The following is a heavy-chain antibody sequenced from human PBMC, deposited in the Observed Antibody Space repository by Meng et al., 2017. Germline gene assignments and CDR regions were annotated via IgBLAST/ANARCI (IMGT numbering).Heavy chain of an antibody. D-gene: IGHD6-19*01. CDR3: AKSAQWLGVFDY. V-gene: IGHV4-4*02. Sequence: QVQLQESGPGLVKPSGTLSLTCTVSGDSISSDIWWSWVHQPPGKGLEWIGEIYHSGSTNYNPSLKSRVTISVDKSKNQFSLKLSSVTAADTAVYYCAKSAQWLGVFDYWGQGTLVTVSS. CDR1: GDSISSDIW. CDR2: IYHSGST. J-gene: IGHJ4*02.